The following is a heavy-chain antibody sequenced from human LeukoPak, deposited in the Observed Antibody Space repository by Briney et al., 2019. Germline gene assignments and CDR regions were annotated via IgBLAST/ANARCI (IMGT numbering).Heavy chain of an antibody. Sequence: GGSLRLSCAASGFTFSSYGMSWVRQAPGKGLEWVSTIRGSGGSTYYADSVKGRFTISRDNSKNTLYLQMNSLRAEDTAVYYCAKDTYGIAAAGTFDYWGQGTLVTVSS. D-gene: IGHD6-13*01. J-gene: IGHJ4*02. V-gene: IGHV3-23*01. CDR2: IRGSGGST. CDR1: GFTFSSYG. CDR3: AKDTYGIAAAGTFDY.